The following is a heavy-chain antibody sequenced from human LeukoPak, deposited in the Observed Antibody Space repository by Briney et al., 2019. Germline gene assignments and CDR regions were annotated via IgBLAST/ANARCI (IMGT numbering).Heavy chain of an antibody. Sequence: SETLSLTCAVYGGSFSGYYWSWIRQPPGKGLEWIGEINRSGSTNYNPSLKSRVTISVDTSKNQFSLKLSSVTAADTAVYYCARDPAGEGYFDYWGQGTLVTVSS. D-gene: IGHD7-27*01. V-gene: IGHV4-34*01. CDR1: GGSFSGYY. CDR2: INRSGST. CDR3: ARDPAGEGYFDY. J-gene: IGHJ4*02.